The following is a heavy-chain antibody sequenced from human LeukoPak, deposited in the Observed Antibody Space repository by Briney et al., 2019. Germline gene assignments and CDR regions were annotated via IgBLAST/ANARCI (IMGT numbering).Heavy chain of an antibody. CDR2: IRSKPYGGTT. CDR1: GFTFSSYA. J-gene: IGHJ4*02. D-gene: IGHD4/OR15-4a*01. CDR3: TRNIWCDY. V-gene: IGHV3-49*04. Sequence: GGSLRLSCAASGFTFSSYAMSWVRQAPGKGLEWVGFIRSKPYGGTTEYAASVKGRFTISRDESKSIAYLQMHSLKTEDTAVYYCTRNIWCDYWGQGTLVTVSS.